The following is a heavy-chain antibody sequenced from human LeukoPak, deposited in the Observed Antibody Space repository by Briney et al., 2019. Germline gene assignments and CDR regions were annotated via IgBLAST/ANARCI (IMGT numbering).Heavy chain of an antibody. V-gene: IGHV5-51*01. CDR3: ASYGSGSYYYNNWFDP. D-gene: IGHD3-10*01. CDR1: GYSFTNYW. J-gene: IGHJ5*02. Sequence: GESLKISCKGSGYSFTNYWIGWVRQMPGKGLEWMGIIYPGDSDTRYSPSFQGQVTISADKSISTAYLQWSSLKASDTAMYYCASYGSGSYYYNNWFDPWGQGTLVTVSS. CDR2: IYPGDSDT.